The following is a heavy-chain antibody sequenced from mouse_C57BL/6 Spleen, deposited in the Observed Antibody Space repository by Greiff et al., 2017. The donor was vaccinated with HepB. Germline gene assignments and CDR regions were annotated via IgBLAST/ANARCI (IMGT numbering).Heavy chain of an antibody. J-gene: IGHJ4*01. CDR1: GYTFTSYW. Sequence: QVQLQQPGAELVRPGSSVKLSCKASGYTFTSYWMHWVKQRPIQGLEWIGNIDPSDSETHYNQKFKDKATLTVDKSSSTAYMQLSSLTSEDSAVYYCARKDYDGDAMDYWGQGTSVTASS. D-gene: IGHD2-4*01. CDR3: ARKDYDGDAMDY. CDR2: IDPSDSET. V-gene: IGHV1-52*01.